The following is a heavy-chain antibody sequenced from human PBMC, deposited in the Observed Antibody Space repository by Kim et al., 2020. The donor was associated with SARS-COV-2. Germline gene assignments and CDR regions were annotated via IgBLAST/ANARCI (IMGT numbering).Heavy chain of an antibody. V-gene: IGHV3-9*01. CDR2: ISWNSGSI. D-gene: IGHD3-16*02. Sequence: GGSLRLSCAASGFTFDDYAMHWVRQAPGKGLEWVSGISWNSGSIGYADSVKGRFTISRDNAKNSLYLQMNSLRAEDTALYYCAKAEYYDYVWWSYRYDY. J-gene: IGHJ6*01. CDR1: GFTFDDYA. CDR3: AKAEYYDYVWWSYRYDY.